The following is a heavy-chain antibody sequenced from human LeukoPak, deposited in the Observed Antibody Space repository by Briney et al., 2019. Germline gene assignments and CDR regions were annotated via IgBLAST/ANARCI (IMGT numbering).Heavy chain of an antibody. D-gene: IGHD3-9*01. V-gene: IGHV4-39*07. CDR3: ARGLLDDILTHRFRYGEFDY. Sequence: SETLSLTCTVSGGSINSGDYYWVWIRQPPGKGLEWIGSIYYSGSTSYNPSLKSRVTVTVDTSRSQFSLKLSSVTAADTAVYYCARGLLDDILTHRFRYGEFDYWGQGTLVTVSS. CDR2: IYYSGST. CDR1: GGSINSGDYY. J-gene: IGHJ4*02.